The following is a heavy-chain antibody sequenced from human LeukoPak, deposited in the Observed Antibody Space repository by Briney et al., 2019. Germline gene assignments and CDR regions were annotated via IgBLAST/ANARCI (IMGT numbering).Heavy chain of an antibody. J-gene: IGHJ4*02. Sequence: LSLTCTVSGGSISSGIHYWSWIRQPAGKGLEWVSTVSDRGFSTYYADSVKGRFAISRDTSKNTAYLQMNSLRVEDTAVYYCVKTMGAIDHDYWGQGALVTVSS. V-gene: IGHV3-23*01. D-gene: IGHD1-26*01. CDR2: VSDRGFST. CDR3: VKTMGAIDHDY. CDR1: GGSISSGI.